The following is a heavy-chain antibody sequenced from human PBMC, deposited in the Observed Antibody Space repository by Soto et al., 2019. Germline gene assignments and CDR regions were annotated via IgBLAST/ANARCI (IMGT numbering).Heavy chain of an antibody. Sequence: EVQLVESGGGLFQPGGSLRLSCLASGFSLSTYWVHWVRQAPGKGLVWVSRIDPAGSRTNSADSVQGRCTVSRDNAENMVYLHVNSLRAEDTAVYYCVGDFSGGREFWGQGTMVTVSS. V-gene: IGHV3-74*01. CDR3: VGDFSGGREF. D-gene: IGHD2-15*01. J-gene: IGHJ3*01. CDR2: IDPAGSRT. CDR1: GFSLSTYW.